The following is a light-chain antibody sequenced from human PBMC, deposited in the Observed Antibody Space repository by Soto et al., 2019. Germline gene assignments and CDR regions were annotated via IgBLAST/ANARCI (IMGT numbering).Light chain of an antibody. CDR3: QQGVF. J-gene: IGKJ4*01. CDR2: DAS. V-gene: IGKV3D-11*02. Sequence: EIVLTQSPATLSLSPGERATLSCRASQSVSSYLAWYQQKPGQAPRLLIYDASNRATGIPARFSGSGPGTDFTLTISSLEPEDCAVYYWQQGVFVGGGTKVEIK. CDR1: QSVSSY.